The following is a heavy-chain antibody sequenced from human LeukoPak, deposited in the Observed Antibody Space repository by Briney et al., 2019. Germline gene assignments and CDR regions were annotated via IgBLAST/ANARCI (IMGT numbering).Heavy chain of an antibody. D-gene: IGHD5-18*01. CDR3: ARERVTRALRSAFDY. CDR1: GGSISSYY. V-gene: IGHV4-59*01. J-gene: IGHJ4*02. CDR2: IYYSGST. Sequence: SETLSLTCTVSGGSISSYYWSWIRQPPGKGLEWIGYIYYSGSTNYNPSLKSRVTISVDTSKNHFSLKLSSVTAADTAVYYCARERVTRALRSAFDYWGQGTLVTVSS.